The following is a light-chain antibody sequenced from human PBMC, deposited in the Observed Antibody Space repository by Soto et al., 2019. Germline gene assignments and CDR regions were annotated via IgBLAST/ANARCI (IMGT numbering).Light chain of an antibody. CDR1: KSVRTD. Sequence: EIVMTQSPATLSVPPGDRATLSCRASKSVRTDLAWYQQKPGQAPRLLIYGGSIRAADVPDRFSGSGSGTEFTLTISTLQSEDFAVYYCQQYNDWPTITFGQGTRREIK. J-gene: IGKJ5*01. CDR3: QQYNDWPTIT. CDR2: GGS. V-gene: IGKV3-15*01.